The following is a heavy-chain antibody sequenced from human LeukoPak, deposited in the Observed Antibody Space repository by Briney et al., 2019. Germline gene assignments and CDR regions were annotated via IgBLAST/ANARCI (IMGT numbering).Heavy chain of an antibody. Sequence: GRSLKLSCEASGFTFSNYGMSWVRQAPGKGLEWVSGINWNGGSTGYADSVKGRFTISRDNAKNSLYLQMNSLRAEDTAFYYCARASGSGSYYNHLDYWGQGTLVTVSS. CDR2: INWNGGST. J-gene: IGHJ4*02. CDR1: GFTFSNYG. D-gene: IGHD3-10*01. CDR3: ARASGSGSYYNHLDY. V-gene: IGHV3-20*04.